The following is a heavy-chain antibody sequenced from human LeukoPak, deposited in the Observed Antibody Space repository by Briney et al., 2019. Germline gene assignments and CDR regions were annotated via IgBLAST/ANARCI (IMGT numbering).Heavy chain of an antibody. Sequence: KPSETLSLTCTVSGGSINSSSYYWGWIRQPPGKGLEWIGTIYYSGSTYYNPSLKSRVTISVDTSKNQFSLKLSSVTASDTAVYYCARRFAPSRNDAFDIWGQGTMVTVSS. CDR3: ARRFAPSRNDAFDI. CDR1: GGSINSSSYY. V-gene: IGHV4-39*01. CDR2: IYYSGST. D-gene: IGHD3-10*01. J-gene: IGHJ3*02.